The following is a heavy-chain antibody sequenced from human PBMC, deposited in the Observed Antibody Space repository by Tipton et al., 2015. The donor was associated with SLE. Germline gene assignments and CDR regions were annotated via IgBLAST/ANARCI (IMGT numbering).Heavy chain of an antibody. CDR1: GFTFDDLV. D-gene: IGHD3-10*01. CDR3: ARRSGSYGDY. V-gene: IGHV3-9*01. J-gene: IGHJ4*02. CDR2: ISWNRGGI. Sequence: SLRLSCEASGFTFDDLVMHWARQAPGKGLEWVSQISWNRGGIDYADSVKGRFTISRDNDQNSLFLQMTDLRVEDTAVYYCARRSGSYGDYWGQGTLVTVSS.